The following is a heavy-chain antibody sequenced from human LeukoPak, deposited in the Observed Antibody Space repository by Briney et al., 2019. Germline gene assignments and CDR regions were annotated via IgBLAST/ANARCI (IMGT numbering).Heavy chain of an antibody. J-gene: IGHJ3*02. CDR2: ISGSGGYT. CDR3: AKNWGATIYYAFDI. D-gene: IGHD5-12*01. CDR1: GFTFSSYA. V-gene: IGHV3-23*01. Sequence: GRSLRLSCAASGFTFSSYAISWVRQAPGKGLEWVSAISGSGGYTYYADSVKGRFTISRDNSKNTLYLQMNSLRAEDTAVYYCAKNWGATIYYAFDIWGQGTMVTVSS.